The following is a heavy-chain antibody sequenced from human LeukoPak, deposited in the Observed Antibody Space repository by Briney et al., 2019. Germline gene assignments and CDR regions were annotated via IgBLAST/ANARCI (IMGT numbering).Heavy chain of an antibody. CDR1: GYSFTNNW. CDR2: IYPGDSDT. V-gene: IGHV5-51*01. J-gene: IGHJ3*01. CDR3: ARRSVLTQLDAFDV. Sequence: GESLKISCQGSGYSFTNNWIGWVRQMPGKGLEWMGIIYPGDSDTRYSPSFQGQVTFSADKSISTAYLHWSSLKASDTAMYFCARRSVLTQLDAFDVWGQGTTVTVSS. D-gene: IGHD4/OR15-4a*01.